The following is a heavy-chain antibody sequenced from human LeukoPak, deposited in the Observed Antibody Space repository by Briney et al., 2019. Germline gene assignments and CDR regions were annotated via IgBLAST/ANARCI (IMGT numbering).Heavy chain of an antibody. D-gene: IGHD2-2*02. Sequence: ASVKVSCKASGYTFTSYGISWVRQAPGQGLEWMGWISAYNGNTNYAQKLQGRVTMTTDTSTSTAYMELRSLRSDDTAVYYCARDLVVPAAIRGGNMDVWGKGTTVTVSS. V-gene: IGHV1-18*01. CDR2: ISAYNGNT. J-gene: IGHJ6*03. CDR3: ARDLVVPAAIRGGNMDV. CDR1: GYTFTSYG.